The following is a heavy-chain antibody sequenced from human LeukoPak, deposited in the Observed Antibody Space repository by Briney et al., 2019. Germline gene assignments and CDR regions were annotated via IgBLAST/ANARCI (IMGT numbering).Heavy chain of an antibody. CDR1: GFTFSSYS. V-gene: IGHV3-30*02. CDR2: IRYDGSNK. Sequence: PGGSLRLSCAASGFTFSSYSMNWVRQAPGKGLEWVAFIRYDGSNKYYADSVKGRCTISRDNSKNTLYVQMNSLRVEDTAVYYCAKGYGSSWTMDVWGKGTTVTISS. CDR3: AKGYGSSWTMDV. D-gene: IGHD6-13*01. J-gene: IGHJ6*03.